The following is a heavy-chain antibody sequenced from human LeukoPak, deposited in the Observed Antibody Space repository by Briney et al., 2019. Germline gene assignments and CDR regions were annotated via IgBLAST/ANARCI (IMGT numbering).Heavy chain of an antibody. CDR2: ISYDGSNK. CDR1: GFTFSSYA. V-gene: IGHV3-30-3*01. Sequence: PGGSLRLSCAASGFTFSSYAMHWVRQAPGKGLEWVAVISYDGSNKYYADSVKGRFTISRDNSKNTLYLQMNSLRAEDTAVYYCARDRFAIVVGRPAYWGQGTLVTVSS. D-gene: IGHD3-22*01. J-gene: IGHJ4*02. CDR3: ARDRFAIVVGRPAY.